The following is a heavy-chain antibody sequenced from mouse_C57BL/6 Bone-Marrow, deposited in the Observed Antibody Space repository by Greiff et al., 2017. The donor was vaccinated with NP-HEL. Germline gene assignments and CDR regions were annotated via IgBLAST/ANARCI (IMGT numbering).Heavy chain of an antibody. V-gene: IGHV14-4*01. D-gene: IGHD2-12*01. Sequence: EVQLQQSGAELVRLGASVKLSCTASGFNIKDDYMHWVKQRPEQGLEWIGWIDPENGDTEYASKFQGKATITADTSSNTAYLQLSSLTSEDTAVYYCTRDDGGEDYWGQGTSVTVSS. CDR2: IDPENGDT. CDR1: GFNIKDDY. CDR3: TRDDGGEDY. J-gene: IGHJ4*01.